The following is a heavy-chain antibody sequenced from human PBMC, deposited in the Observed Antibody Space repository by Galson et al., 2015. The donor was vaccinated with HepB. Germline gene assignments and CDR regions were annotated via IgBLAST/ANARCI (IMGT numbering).Heavy chain of an antibody. CDR2: ISAHTGNT. V-gene: IGHV1-18*01. CDR1: GYTFLTFG. D-gene: IGHD4-17*01. CDR3: AKDLYSDNRGANAFDI. Sequence: SVKVSCKASGYTFLTFGINWVRQAPGQGLEWMGWISAHTGNTNYAQELQGRVTMTTETSTTTAYMVLRSLRSDDTAIYYCAKDLYSDNRGANAFDIWGQGTLVTVSS. J-gene: IGHJ3*02.